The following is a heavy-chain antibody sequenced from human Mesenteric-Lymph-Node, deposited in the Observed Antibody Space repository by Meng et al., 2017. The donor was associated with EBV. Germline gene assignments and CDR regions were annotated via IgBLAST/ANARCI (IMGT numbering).Heavy chain of an antibody. CDR3: ARQINSGSFESATFDY. D-gene: IGHD6-19*01. CDR1: GGAIGRTSYY. Sequence: QVQLQESGPGLVKPSGTLSLTCAVSGGAIGRTSYYWGWIRQSPGKGLEWIGGINWRGTTYYNPSLKSRVTISLDMSKNQFSLRLTSLTATDTALYYCARQINSGSFESATFDYWGQGALVTVSS. CDR2: INWRGTT. J-gene: IGHJ4*02. V-gene: IGHV4-39*01.